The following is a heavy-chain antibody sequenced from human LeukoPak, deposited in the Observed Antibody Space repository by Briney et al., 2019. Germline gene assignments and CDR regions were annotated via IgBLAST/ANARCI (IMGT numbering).Heavy chain of an antibody. Sequence: ASVKVSCKASGYTFTSYGISWVRQAPGQGLEWMGWISAYNGNTNYAQKLQGRVTMTTDTSTSTAYMELRSLRSDDTAVYYCARESVAGPFDGYMDVWGKGTTVTVSS. V-gene: IGHV1-18*01. CDR2: ISAYNGNT. D-gene: IGHD6-19*01. CDR1: GYTFTSYG. J-gene: IGHJ6*03. CDR3: ARESVAGPFDGYMDV.